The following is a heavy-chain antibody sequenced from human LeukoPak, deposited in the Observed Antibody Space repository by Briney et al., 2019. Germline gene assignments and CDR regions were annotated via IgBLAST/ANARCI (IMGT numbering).Heavy chain of an antibody. CDR3: ASIAAAGTGYFDY. CDR1: GFTFSSYG. J-gene: IGHJ4*02. D-gene: IGHD6-13*01. V-gene: IGHV3-23*01. Sequence: GGSLRLSCAASGFTFSSYGMSWVRQAPGKGLEWVSAISGSGGSTYYADSVKGRFTISRDNSKNSLYLQMNSLRAEDTAVYYCASIAAAGTGYFDYWGQGTLVTVSS. CDR2: ISGSGGST.